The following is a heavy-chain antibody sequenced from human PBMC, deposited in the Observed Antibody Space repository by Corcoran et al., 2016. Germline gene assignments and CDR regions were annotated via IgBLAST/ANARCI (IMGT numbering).Heavy chain of an antibody. CDR3: ARRAHCSGGSCRWAWTDY. CDR2: IDPSDSYT. CDR1: GYSFTSYW. Sequence: EVQLVQSGAEVKKPGESLRISCKGSGYSFTSYWITWVRQMPGKGLEWMGRIDPSDSYTNYSPSFHGHVTISADKSISTAYLQWSSVKASDTAMYYCARRAHCSGGSCRWAWTDYWGQGTLVTVSS. V-gene: IGHV5-10-1*03. J-gene: IGHJ4*02. D-gene: IGHD2-15*01.